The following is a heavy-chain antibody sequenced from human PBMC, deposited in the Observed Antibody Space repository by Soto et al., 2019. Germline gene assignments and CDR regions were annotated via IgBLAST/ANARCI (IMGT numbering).Heavy chain of an antibody. Sequence: ASVKVSCKTSGDTFTDSSMHWVRQAPGQGLEWMRWINLNSGDTNYAEKFRGRVTMTRDTSIITAYMELTRLKSDDTAVYYCARDLGGYDLYGPDTWGQGTLVTVSS. J-gene: IGHJ5*02. CDR3: ARDLGGYDLYGPDT. CDR1: GDTFTDSS. CDR2: INLNSGDT. D-gene: IGHD5-12*01. V-gene: IGHV1-2*02.